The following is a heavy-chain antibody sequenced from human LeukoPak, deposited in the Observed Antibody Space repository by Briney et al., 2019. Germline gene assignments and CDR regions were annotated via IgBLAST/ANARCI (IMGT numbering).Heavy chain of an antibody. CDR1: GFILSDYE. J-gene: IGHJ4*02. Sequence: GGTLTLSCGASGFILSDYEVNWVRQAPGKGLEWIAYIDTSGNSKYHPDSLKGRFTVSRGNAKNSVFLQMDSLRAEDTAVYDCARETINCGGDCFDYWGQGTLVTVS. V-gene: IGHV3-48*03. D-gene: IGHD2-21*01. CDR3: ARETINCGGDCFDY. CDR2: IDTSGNSK.